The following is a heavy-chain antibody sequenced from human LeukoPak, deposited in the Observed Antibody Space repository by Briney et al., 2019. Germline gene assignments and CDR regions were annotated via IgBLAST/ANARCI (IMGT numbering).Heavy chain of an antibody. Sequence: SETLSLTCTVSGGSISSYYWSWIRQPPGKGLEWIGYIYYSGSTNYNPSLKSRVTISVDTSKNQFSLKLGSVTAADTAVYYCARSEDDFWSGSQGSWFDPWGQGTLVTVSS. D-gene: IGHD3-3*01. J-gene: IGHJ5*02. CDR3: ARSEDDFWSGSQGSWFDP. V-gene: IGHV4-59*01. CDR1: GGSISSYY. CDR2: IYYSGST.